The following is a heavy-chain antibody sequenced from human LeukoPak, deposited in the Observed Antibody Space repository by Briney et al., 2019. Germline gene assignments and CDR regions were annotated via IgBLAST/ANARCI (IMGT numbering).Heavy chain of an antibody. CDR1: GFTFSNYW. V-gene: IGHV3-7*01. CDR3: AIDLYASGSRTTDLDY. D-gene: IGHD3-10*01. Sequence: GGSLRLSCAASGFTFSNYWMNWVRQAPGKGLEWVANIKEDGSEKNYVDSVKSRFTISRDNAKNSLYLQMNSLRVEDTAVYYCAIDLYASGSRTTDLDYWGQGTLVTVSS. CDR2: IKEDGSEK. J-gene: IGHJ4*02.